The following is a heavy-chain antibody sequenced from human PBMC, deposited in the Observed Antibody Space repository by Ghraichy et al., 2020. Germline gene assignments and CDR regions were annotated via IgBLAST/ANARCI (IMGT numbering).Heavy chain of an antibody. D-gene: IGHD3-3*01. CDR2: IYYSGTT. Sequence: SQTLSLTCTVSGASISGFYWSWIRQPPGRGLEWIGHIYYSGTTNYSPSLKSRLTLSVDRSQNLVSLRLSSMTSADTAVYYCARVPTMFGVAHWGMDIWGQGTTVTVS. CDR1: GASISGFY. J-gene: IGHJ6*02. V-gene: IGHV4-59*01. CDR3: ARVPTMFGVAHWGMDI.